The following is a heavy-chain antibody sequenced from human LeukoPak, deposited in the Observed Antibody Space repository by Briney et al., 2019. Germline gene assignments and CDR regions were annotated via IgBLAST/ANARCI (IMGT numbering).Heavy chain of an antibody. J-gene: IGHJ4*02. CDR2: IYYSGST. V-gene: IGHV4-31*03. Sequence: KSSETLSLTCTVSGGSISSGVYYWSWIRQHPGKGLEWIGYIYYSGSTYYNPSLKSRVTISVDTSKNQFSLKLSSVTAADTAVYYCARVRDGYNPNFDYWGQGTLVTVSS. CDR1: GGSISSGVYY. D-gene: IGHD5-24*01. CDR3: ARVRDGYNPNFDY.